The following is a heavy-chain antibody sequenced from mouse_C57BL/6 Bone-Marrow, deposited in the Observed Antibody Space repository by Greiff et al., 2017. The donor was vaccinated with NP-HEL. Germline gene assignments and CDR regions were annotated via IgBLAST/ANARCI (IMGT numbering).Heavy chain of an antibody. Sequence: SGPVLVKPGASVKMSCKASGYTFTDYYMNWVKQSHGKSLEWIGVINPYNGGTSYNQKFKGKATLTVDKSSSTAYMELNSLTSEDSAVYYCARFLITTVVATRYFDVWGTGTTVTVSS. CDR1: GYTFTDYY. D-gene: IGHD1-1*01. J-gene: IGHJ1*03. CDR3: ARFLITTVVATRYFDV. CDR2: INPYNGGT. V-gene: IGHV1-19*01.